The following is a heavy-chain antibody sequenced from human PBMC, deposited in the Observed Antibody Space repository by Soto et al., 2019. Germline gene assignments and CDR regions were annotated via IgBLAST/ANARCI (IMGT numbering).Heavy chain of an antibody. Sequence: QVQLVQCGAEVKKPGASVKVSCKASGYTFTSDGISWVRQAPGQGLEWMGWISAYNGTTNYAQKLQGRVTMTTDTATSTAYTELRSLRSDATAVYYCARTYDYDSSGLEPGGQGTLGTVSA. J-gene: IGHJ4*02. CDR1: GYTFTSDG. V-gene: IGHV1-18*01. CDR2: ISAYNGTT. CDR3: ARTYDYDSSGLEP. D-gene: IGHD3-22*01.